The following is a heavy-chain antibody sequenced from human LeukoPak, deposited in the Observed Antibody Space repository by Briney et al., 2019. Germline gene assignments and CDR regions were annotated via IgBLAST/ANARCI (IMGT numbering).Heavy chain of an antibody. CDR2: ISGSGGST. CDR3: AKAVGIVVVVAATGGYFDY. CDR1: GFTFSSYA. Sequence: PGGSLRLSCAASGFTFSSYAMSWVRQAPGKGLEWVSAISGSGGSTYYADSVKGRFTISRDNSKNTLYLQMNSLRAEDTAVYYCAKAVGIVVVVAATGGYFDYWGQGTLVTVSS. V-gene: IGHV3-23*01. J-gene: IGHJ4*03. D-gene: IGHD2-15*01.